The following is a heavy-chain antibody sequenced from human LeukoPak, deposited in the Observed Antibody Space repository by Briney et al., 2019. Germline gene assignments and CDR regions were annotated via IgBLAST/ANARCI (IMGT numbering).Heavy chain of an antibody. CDR2: IYSGGNT. Sequence: GGSLRLSCAASGFTFSSYWMHWVRQAPGKGLEWVSVIYSGGNTYYADSVKGRFTISRDNSKNTLYLQMNSLRAEDTAVYYCAKDGYYGSGSYGDYWGQGTPVTVSS. CDR1: GFTFSSYW. J-gene: IGHJ4*02. V-gene: IGHV3-NL1*01. D-gene: IGHD3-10*01. CDR3: AKDGYYGSGSYGDY.